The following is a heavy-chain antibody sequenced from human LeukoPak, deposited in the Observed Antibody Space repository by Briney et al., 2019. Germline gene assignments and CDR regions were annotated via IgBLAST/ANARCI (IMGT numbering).Heavy chain of an antibody. CDR3: ARHRMGRRGVFDY. J-gene: IGHJ4*02. CDR2: IYYSGST. CDR1: GGSISSYC. V-gene: IGHV4-59*08. Sequence: PSETLSLTCTVSGGSISSYCWSWIRQPPGKGLEWIGYIYYSGSTNYNPSLKSRVTISVDTSKNQFSLKLSSVTAADTAVYYCARHRMGRRGVFDYWGQGTLVTVSS. D-gene: IGHD3-10*01.